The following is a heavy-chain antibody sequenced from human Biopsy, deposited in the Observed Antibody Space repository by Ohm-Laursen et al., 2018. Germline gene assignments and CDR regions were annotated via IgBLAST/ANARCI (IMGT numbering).Heavy chain of an antibody. Sequence: GTLSLTCAVNGESSSGYFWNWIRQPPGKRLEWIGEINQSGSTKYNPSLKRRATLSADSSNSQFSLRLTSVTAADTAIYYCARGSGYFKLDVWGQGTTVTVSS. CDR3: ARGSGYFKLDV. CDR1: GESSSGYF. J-gene: IGHJ6*02. D-gene: IGHD5-12*01. CDR2: INQSGST. V-gene: IGHV4-34*01.